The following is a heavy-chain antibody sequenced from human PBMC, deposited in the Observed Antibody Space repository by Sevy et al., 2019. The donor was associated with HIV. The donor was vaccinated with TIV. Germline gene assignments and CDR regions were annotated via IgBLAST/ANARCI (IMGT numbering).Heavy chain of an antibody. V-gene: IGHV4-34*01. Sequence: SETLSLTCAVHDGSFSGYYWNWIRQLPGKGLEWIGEINESGITYYNPSLKSRVTISVDTSKKQFSLKLNSVTAADTAVYFCARSPPVVVVPGAPSWFDHWGRGTLVTVSS. CDR3: ARSPPVVVVPGAPSWFDH. CDR1: DGSFSGYY. CDR2: INESGIT. J-gene: IGHJ5*02. D-gene: IGHD2-2*01.